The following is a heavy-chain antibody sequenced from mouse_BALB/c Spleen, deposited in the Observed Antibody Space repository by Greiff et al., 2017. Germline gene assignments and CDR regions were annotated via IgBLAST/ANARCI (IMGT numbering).Heavy chain of an antibody. CDR1: GFTFSDYY. V-gene: IGHV5-4*02. CDR2: ISDGGSYT. J-gene: IGHJ1*01. Sequence: EVKLVESGGGLVKPGGSLKLSCAASGFTFSDYYMYWVRQTPEKRLEWVATISDGGSYTYYPDSVKGRFTISRDNAKNNLYLQMSSLKSEDTAMYYCARDLYGEGYFDVWGAGTTVTVSS. D-gene: IGHD1-2*01. CDR3: ARDLYGEGYFDV.